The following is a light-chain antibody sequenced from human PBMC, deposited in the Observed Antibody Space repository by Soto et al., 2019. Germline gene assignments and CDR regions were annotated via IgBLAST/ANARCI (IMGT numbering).Light chain of an antibody. Sequence: ETVLTQSPGTLSLSPGERATLSCRASQSVMGSYLAWYQQKPGQAPRLLIFHASTRATGIPDRFSGSASGTDFTLTVGRLEPEDSAVYYCHQYGSSPFTFGPGTKVDIK. CDR3: HQYGSSPFT. V-gene: IGKV3-20*01. J-gene: IGKJ3*01. CDR1: QSVMGSY. CDR2: HAS.